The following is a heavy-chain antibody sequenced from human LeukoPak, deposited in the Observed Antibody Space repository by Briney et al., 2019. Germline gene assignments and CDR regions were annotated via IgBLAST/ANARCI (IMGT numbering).Heavy chain of an antibody. D-gene: IGHD3-10*01. CDR2: ISSSSSYI. V-gene: IGHV3-21*01. CDR1: GFTFSSYS. J-gene: IGHJ6*03. Sequence: GGSLRLSCAASGFTFSSYSMNWVRQAPGKGLEWVSSISSSSSYIYYADSVKGRFTISRDNAKNSLYLQMNSLRAEDTAVYYCARDTVYYGSGSYYIQGYYYYYMDVWGKGTTATVSS. CDR3: ARDTVYYGSGSYYIQGYYYYYMDV.